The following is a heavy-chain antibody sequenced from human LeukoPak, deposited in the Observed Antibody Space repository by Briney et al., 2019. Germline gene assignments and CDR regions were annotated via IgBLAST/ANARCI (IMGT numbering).Heavy chain of an antibody. CDR3: AKGFKGWYGGDLFDY. CDR1: GFTFSSYA. J-gene: IGHJ4*02. D-gene: IGHD6-19*01. V-gene: IGHV3-23*01. Sequence: GRSLRLSCAASGFTFSSYAMSWVRQAPGKGLEWVSAISGSGGSTYYADSVKGRFTISRDNSKNTLYLQMNSLRAEDTAVYYCAKGFKGWYGGDLFDYWGQGTLVTVSS. CDR2: ISGSGGST.